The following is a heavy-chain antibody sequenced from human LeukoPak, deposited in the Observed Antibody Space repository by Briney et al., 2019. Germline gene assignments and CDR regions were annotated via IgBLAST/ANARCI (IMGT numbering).Heavy chain of an antibody. V-gene: IGHV4-59*01. CDR3: ARDPLSTNDFDI. Sequence: PSETLSLTCTVSGGSITNSYWNWIRQSPGKGLEWIGYINYSGSTNYNPSLKSRVTTSVDTSKNQFSLKLSSVTAADTAVYFCARDPLSTNDFDIWGQGTMVTVSS. CDR1: GGSITNSY. J-gene: IGHJ3*02. CDR2: INYSGST. D-gene: IGHD1-1*01.